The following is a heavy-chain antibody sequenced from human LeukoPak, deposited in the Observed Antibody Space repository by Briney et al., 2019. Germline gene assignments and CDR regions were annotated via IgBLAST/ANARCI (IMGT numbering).Heavy chain of an antibody. CDR2: INHSGST. CDR3: ARTEGSGIVVPTTDRDNWFDP. CDR1: GGSFSGYY. D-gene: IGHD3-22*01. Sequence: SETLSLTCAVYGGSFSGYYWSWIRQPPGKGLEWIGEINHSGSTNYNPSLKSRVTISVDTSKNQFSLKLSSVTAADTAVYYCARTEGSGIVVPTTDRDNWFDPWGQGTLVTVSP. J-gene: IGHJ5*02. V-gene: IGHV4-34*01.